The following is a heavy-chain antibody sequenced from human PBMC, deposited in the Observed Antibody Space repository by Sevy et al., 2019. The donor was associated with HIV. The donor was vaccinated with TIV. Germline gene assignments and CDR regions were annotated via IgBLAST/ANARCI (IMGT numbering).Heavy chain of an antibody. J-gene: IGHJ4*02. Sequence: GGSLRLSCTPSGFTSGDYILTWFRQAPGKGLEWVSSISSSSNYIYYGDSVKGRFTSSRDNAKNSLYLQMNSLRADDTAVYYCVRDGGCSSSSCLLYFDYWGQGILVTVSS. CDR2: ISSSSNYI. D-gene: IGHD2-15*01. CDR1: GFTSGDYI. CDR3: VRDGGCSSSSCLLYFDY. V-gene: IGHV3-21*01.